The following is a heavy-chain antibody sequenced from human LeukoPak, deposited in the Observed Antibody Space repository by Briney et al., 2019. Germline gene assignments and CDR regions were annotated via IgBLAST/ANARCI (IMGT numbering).Heavy chain of an antibody. CDR1: GGSISSYY. J-gene: IGHJ5*02. CDR3: ARSPYGDYSWLAWFDP. Sequence: SETLSLTCTVSGGSISSYYWSWIRQPPGKGLELIGYIYYSGSTNYNPSLKSRVTISVDTSKNQFSLKLSSVTAADTAVYYCARSPYGDYSWLAWFDPWGQGTLVTVSS. V-gene: IGHV4-59*01. D-gene: IGHD4-17*01. CDR2: IYYSGST.